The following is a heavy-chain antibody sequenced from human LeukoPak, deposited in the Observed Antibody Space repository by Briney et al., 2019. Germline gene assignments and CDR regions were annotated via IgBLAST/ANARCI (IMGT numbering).Heavy chain of an antibody. Sequence: ASVKVSCKASGYTFTSYGINRVRQATGQGLEWMGWMNPNSGNTGYAQKFQGRVTMTRNTSISTAYMELSSLRSEDTAVYYCARITSRRGYSYGYADNWFDPWGQGTLVTVSS. D-gene: IGHD5-18*01. J-gene: IGHJ5*02. V-gene: IGHV1-8*01. CDR1: GYTFTSYG. CDR2: MNPNSGNT. CDR3: ARITSRRGYSYGYADNWFDP.